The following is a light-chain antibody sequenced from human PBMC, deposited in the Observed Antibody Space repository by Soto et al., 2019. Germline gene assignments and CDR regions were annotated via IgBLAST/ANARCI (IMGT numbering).Light chain of an antibody. V-gene: IGKV4-1*01. CDR3: QQYFDVPFT. CDR2: WAS. Sequence: DGVISQSPDSLAVSLGERATINGKSSQSVLYSSNNKNYLAWYQQKPGQPPQLIIYWASTRESGVPERFSGSGSGTDFTLTISRLEAEDVAFYWCQQYFDVPFTFGGGTKVDI. CDR1: QSVLYSSNNKNY. J-gene: IGKJ4*01.